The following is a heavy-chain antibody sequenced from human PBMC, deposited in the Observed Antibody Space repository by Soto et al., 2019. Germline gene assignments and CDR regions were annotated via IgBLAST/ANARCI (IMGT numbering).Heavy chain of an antibody. CDR1: GFTFSNYN. CDR3: ARDCGKGYGMDV. J-gene: IGHJ6*02. V-gene: IGHV3-48*02. Sequence: EVQLVESGGGLVQPGGSLRLSCAASGFTFSNYNMNWVRQAPGKGLEWVSYISSRSSIIYYADSVKGRFTISRDNAKNSLYLQMNSLRDEDTAMYYCARDCGKGYGMDVWGQGTTVTVSS. CDR2: ISSRSSII.